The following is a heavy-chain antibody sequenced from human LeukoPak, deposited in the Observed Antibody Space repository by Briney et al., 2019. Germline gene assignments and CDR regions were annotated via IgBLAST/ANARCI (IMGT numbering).Heavy chain of an antibody. CDR3: ARDRQEFDYYGMGV. D-gene: IGHD3-10*01. Sequence: PSETLSLTCTVSGGSISSSSYYWGWIRQPPGKGLEWIGYIHYSGSTNYNPSLKSRVTISVDTSKNQFSLKLSSVTAADTAVYYCARDRQEFDYYGMGVWGQGTTVTVFS. J-gene: IGHJ6*02. CDR1: GGSISSSSYY. V-gene: IGHV4-61*01. CDR2: IHYSGST.